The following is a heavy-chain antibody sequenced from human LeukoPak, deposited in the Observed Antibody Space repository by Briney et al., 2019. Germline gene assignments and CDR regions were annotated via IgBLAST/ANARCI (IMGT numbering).Heavy chain of an antibody. CDR1: GFTFSSYW. J-gene: IGHJ4*02. Sequence: PGGSLRLSCAVSGFTFSSYWMHWVRQAPGKGLVWVSRIDTDGTDTAYADSVKGRFTISRDNAKNTLYLQMNSLRAEDTAVYYCAKDNGDYVDYFDYWGQGTLVTVSS. CDR3: AKDNGDYVDYFDY. D-gene: IGHD4-17*01. CDR2: IDTDGTDT. V-gene: IGHV3-74*01.